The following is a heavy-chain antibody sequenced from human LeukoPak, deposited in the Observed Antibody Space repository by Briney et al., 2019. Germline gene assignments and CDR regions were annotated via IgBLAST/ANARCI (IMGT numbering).Heavy chain of an antibody. CDR3: ANDPLGAAAGTEWEDWFDP. V-gene: IGHV3-23*01. CDR2: ISGSGGST. Sequence: GGSLRLSCAASEFTFSSYAMSWVRQAPGKGLEWVSAISGSGGSTYYADSVKGRFTISRDNSKNTLYLQMNSLRAEDTAVYYCANDPLGAAAGTEWEDWFDPWGQGTLVTVSS. CDR1: EFTFSSYA. J-gene: IGHJ5*02. D-gene: IGHD6-13*01.